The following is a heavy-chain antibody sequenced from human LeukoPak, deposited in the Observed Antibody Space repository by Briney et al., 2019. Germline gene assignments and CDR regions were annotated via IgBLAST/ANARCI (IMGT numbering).Heavy chain of an antibody. J-gene: IGHJ4*02. V-gene: IGHV3-23*01. CDR3: AKTSITMIVVVIQYFDY. CDR2: ISGSGGST. Sequence: GGSLRLSCAASGFTFSSYAMSWVRQAPGKGLEWVSAISGSGGSTYYADSVKSRFTISRDNSKSTLYLQMNSLRAEDTAVYYCAKTSITMIVVVIQYFDYWGQGTLVTVSS. D-gene: IGHD3-22*01. CDR1: GFTFSSYA.